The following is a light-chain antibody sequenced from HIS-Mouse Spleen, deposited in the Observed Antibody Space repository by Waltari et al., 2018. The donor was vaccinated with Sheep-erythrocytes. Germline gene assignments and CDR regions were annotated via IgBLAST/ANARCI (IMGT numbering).Light chain of an antibody. Sequence: ASPSVSSSYLAWYQQKPGQAPRLLIYGASSRATGIPDRFSGSGSGTDFTLTISRLEPEDFAVYYCQQYGSSPLTFGGGTKVEIK. CDR3: QQYGSSPLT. CDR2: GAS. J-gene: IGKJ4*01. CDR1: PSVSSSY. V-gene: IGKV3-20*01.